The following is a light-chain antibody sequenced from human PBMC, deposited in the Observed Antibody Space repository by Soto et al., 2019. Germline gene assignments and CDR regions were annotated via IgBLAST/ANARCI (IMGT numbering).Light chain of an antibody. CDR3: QQYNNWPYT. J-gene: IGKJ3*01. CDR1: QSVYSN. Sequence: ETVMTQSPATLSVSPGERATLSCRASQSVYSNLAWYQQRPGQPPRLLIYSASTRATGIPARFSGSGSGTEFTLTISSLQSEDFAVYYCQQYNNWPYTFGPRTKVDIK. CDR2: SAS. V-gene: IGKV3-15*01.